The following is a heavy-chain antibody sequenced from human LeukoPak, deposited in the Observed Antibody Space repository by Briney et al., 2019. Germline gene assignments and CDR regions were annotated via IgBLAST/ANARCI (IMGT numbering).Heavy chain of an antibody. V-gene: IGHV4-61*02. D-gene: IGHD1-26*01. CDR3: ARESGSYYYYYMDV. J-gene: IGHJ6*03. CDR1: GGSISSGSYY. CDR2: IYTSGST. Sequence: SQTLSLTCTVSGGSISSGSYYWSWIRQPAGKGLEWIGRIYTSGSTNYNPSLNRRVTISVDTSKNQFSLKLSSVTAADTAVYYCARESGSYYYYYMDVWGKGTTVTVSS.